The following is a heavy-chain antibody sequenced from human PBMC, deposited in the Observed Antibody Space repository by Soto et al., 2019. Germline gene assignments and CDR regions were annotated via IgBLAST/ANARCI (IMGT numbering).Heavy chain of an antibody. CDR1: DDSISSTNHF. J-gene: IGHJ2*01. CDR3: TRQPCRGGSCFYRSFDL. CDR2: IYYTGTS. D-gene: IGHD2-15*01. Sequence: PSETLSLTCTVSDDSISSTNHFCGWIRQPPGKDLEWIGGIYYTGTSYYNHSLQRRVSISLDTTKRQFSLKLSPVSAAHTALYHFTRQPCRGGSCFYRSFDLWGRGTLLPVS. V-gene: IGHV4-39*01.